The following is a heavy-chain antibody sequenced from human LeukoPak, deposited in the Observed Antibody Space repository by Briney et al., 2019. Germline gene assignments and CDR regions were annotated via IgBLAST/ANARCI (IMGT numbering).Heavy chain of an antibody. CDR1: GFTFSTYA. Sequence: GGSLRLSCAASGFTFSTYAMHWVRQAPGKGLEGVTLISYDGSNKYYADSVKGRFTVSRDNSKNTLYLQMHSLRAEDTAVYYCARDGISRGSGTYYNAWGEGTLVTVSS. CDR3: ARDGISRGSGTYYNA. D-gene: IGHD3-10*01. J-gene: IGHJ5*02. CDR2: ISYDGSNK. V-gene: IGHV3-30*01.